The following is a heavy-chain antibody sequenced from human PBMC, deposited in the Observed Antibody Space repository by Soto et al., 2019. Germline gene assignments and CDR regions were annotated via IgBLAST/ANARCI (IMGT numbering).Heavy chain of an antibody. CDR3: AHERWLYPFDF. J-gene: IGHJ4*02. D-gene: IGHD6-19*01. V-gene: IGHV2-5*02. CDR2: IYWDGDK. Sequence: QITLKESGPTLVKPTQTLTLTCTFSGFSLTTTAVGVGWIRQPPGKAPECLALIYWDGDKRYSPSLRSRLTITKHTFKNQVVLTMTNIDPVDTATYYCAHERWLYPFDFWGQGILVTVSS. CDR1: GFSLTTTAVG.